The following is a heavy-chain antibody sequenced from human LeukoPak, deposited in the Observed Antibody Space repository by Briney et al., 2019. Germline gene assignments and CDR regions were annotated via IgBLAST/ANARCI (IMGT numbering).Heavy chain of an antibody. J-gene: IGHJ4*02. CDR1: GFTFSSYA. Sequence: GGSLRLSCAASGFTFSSYAMSWVRQAPGKGLEWVSAISGSGGSTYYADSVKGRFTFSRDNAKNSLYLQINSLRAEDTAVYYCARLGEKADFDYWGQGTLVTASS. CDR3: ARLGEKADFDY. CDR2: ISGSGGST. D-gene: IGHD3-16*01. V-gene: IGHV3-23*01.